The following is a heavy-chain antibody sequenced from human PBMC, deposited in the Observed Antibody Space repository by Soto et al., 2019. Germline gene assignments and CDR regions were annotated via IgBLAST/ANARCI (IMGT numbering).Heavy chain of an antibody. Sequence: SETLSLTCAAYGGSFSGYYWSWIRQPPGKGLEWIGEINHSGSTNYNPSLKSRVTISVDTSKNQFSLKLSSVTAADTAVYYCARELEPGIAAAGSAYYYYYYMDVWGKGTTVTVSS. CDR1: GGSFSGYY. V-gene: IGHV4-34*01. D-gene: IGHD6-13*01. CDR3: ARELEPGIAAAGSAYYYYYYMDV. J-gene: IGHJ6*03. CDR2: INHSGST.